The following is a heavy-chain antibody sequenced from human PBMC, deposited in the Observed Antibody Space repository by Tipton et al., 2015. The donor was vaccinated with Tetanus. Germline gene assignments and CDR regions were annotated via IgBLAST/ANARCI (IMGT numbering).Heavy chain of an antibody. J-gene: IGHJ5*02. V-gene: IGHV4-4*07. CDR2: AHSSGIT. CDR1: GGSISNHY. D-gene: IGHD6-6*01. CDR3: AASSLGWFDP. Sequence: TLSLTCTVSGGSISNHYWSWIRQPAGKRLEWIGHAHSSGITNYNPSLMGRVTMSLDTSKNHFSLKVRSVTAADTAVYYCAASSLGWFDPWGQGALVTVSS.